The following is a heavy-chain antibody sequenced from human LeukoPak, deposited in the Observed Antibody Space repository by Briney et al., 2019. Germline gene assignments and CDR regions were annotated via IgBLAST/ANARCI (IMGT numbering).Heavy chain of an antibody. V-gene: IGHV1-2*02. CDR3: AVGLDIAMPGKVPTG. CDR2: INANSGGT. J-gene: IGHJ4*02. D-gene: IGHD6-19*01. Sequence: ASVKVSCKASGYIFTGYYMHWVRQAPGQGLEWMGWINANSGGTKYAQKFQGRVTMTWDTSISTAYMDLARLRSDDTAVYYCAVGLDIAMPGKVPTGWGQGTLVTVSS. CDR1: GYIFTGYY.